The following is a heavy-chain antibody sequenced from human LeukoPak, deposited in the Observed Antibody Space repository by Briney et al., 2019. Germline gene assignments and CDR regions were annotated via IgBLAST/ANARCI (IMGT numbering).Heavy chain of an antibody. J-gene: IGHJ4*02. CDR1: GFTFSSYA. CDR3: ARDGSPFAATVTKD. D-gene: IGHD4-17*01. V-gene: IGHV3-30*04. CDR2: ISYDGSNK. Sequence: GGSLRLSCAASGFTFSSYAMHWVRQAPGKGLEWVAVISYDGSNKYYADSVKGRFTISRDNSKNTLYLQMNSLRAEDTAVYYCARDGSPFAATVTKDWGQGTLVTVSS.